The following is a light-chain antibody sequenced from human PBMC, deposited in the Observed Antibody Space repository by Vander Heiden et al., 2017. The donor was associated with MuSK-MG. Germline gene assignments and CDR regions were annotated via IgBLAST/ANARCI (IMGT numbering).Light chain of an antibody. CDR3: QKYNSAPRT. J-gene: IGKJ4*01. CDR1: QCISNY. CDR2: AAS. Sequence: IQLTQSPSSLSASVGDRVTITCRASQCISNYLAWYQQKPGQAPKLLIYAASTLQTGVPSRFSGSGSGTDFTLTISSLQPEDVATYYCQKYNSAPRTFGGGTKVEIK. V-gene: IGKV1-27*01.